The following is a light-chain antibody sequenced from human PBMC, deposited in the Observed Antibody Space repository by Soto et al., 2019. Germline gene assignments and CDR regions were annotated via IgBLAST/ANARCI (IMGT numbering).Light chain of an antibody. J-gene: IGKJ1*01. V-gene: IGKV3-11*01. CDR3: QQRSNWPPRT. Sequence: DIVLTQSPATLSLFPGERATLSCRASQSVSSYFAWYQPQPGQAPRLLLNDAANRATGIPARSSSSGSGTNYTLTIISLQPEDFAVDYCQQRSNWPPRTFGQGTKVEIK. CDR2: DAA. CDR1: QSVSSY.